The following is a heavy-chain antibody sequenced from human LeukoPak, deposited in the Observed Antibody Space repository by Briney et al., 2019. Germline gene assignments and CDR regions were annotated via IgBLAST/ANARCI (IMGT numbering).Heavy chain of an antibody. V-gene: IGHV4-59*02. Sequence: PSETLSLTCTVSGGSVSSYYWSGIRQPPGKGLEWIGYIYYSGSTNYNPSLKSRVTISVDTSKNQFSLKLSSVTAADTAVYYCARERIDAFDIWGQGTMVTVSS. CDR1: GGSVSSYY. J-gene: IGHJ3*02. CDR3: ARERIDAFDI. CDR2: IYYSGST. D-gene: IGHD2/OR15-2a*01.